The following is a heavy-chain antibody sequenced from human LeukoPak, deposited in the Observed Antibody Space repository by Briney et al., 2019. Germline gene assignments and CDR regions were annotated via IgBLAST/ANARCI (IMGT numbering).Heavy chain of an antibody. J-gene: IGHJ4*02. CDR2: ISGSGGST. Sequence: GGSLRLSCAASGFTFSSYAVSWVRQAPGKGLEWVSAISGSGGSTYYADSVKGRFTISRDNAKNSLYLQMNSLRAEDTAVYYCARGYYDSSGSPLYWGQGTLVTVSS. V-gene: IGHV3-23*01. D-gene: IGHD3-22*01. CDR1: GFTFSSYA. CDR3: ARGYYDSSGSPLY.